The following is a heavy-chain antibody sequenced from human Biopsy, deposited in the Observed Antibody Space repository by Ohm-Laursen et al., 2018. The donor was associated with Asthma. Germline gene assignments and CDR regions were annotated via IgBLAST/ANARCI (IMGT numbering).Heavy chain of an antibody. V-gene: IGHV4-30-4*01. Sequence: SQTLSLTCTVSGGSISSGAYYWSWVRQPPGKGLEWIGYIHYIGSTYYNPSLKSRVAISLDTSKNQFFLKLSSVTAADTAVYFCARRGGVRRYFDYWGQGTLVTVSS. CDR1: GGSISSGAYY. CDR3: ARRGGVRRYFDY. J-gene: IGHJ4*02. CDR2: IHYIGST. D-gene: IGHD3-16*01.